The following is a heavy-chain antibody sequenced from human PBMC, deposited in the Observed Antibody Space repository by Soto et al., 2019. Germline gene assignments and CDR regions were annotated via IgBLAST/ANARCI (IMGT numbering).Heavy chain of an antibody. Sequence: QVQLVQSGAEVKKPGSSVKVSCKASGGTFSSYTISWVRQAPGQGLEWMGRIIPILGIANYAQKFQGRVTITADKSTSTAYMELSSLRSEDTAVYYCASRTVLLWFGEYWNLDYWGQGTLVTVSS. CDR2: IIPILGIA. D-gene: IGHD3-10*01. CDR1: GGTFSSYT. J-gene: IGHJ4*02. CDR3: ASRTVLLWFGEYWNLDY. V-gene: IGHV1-69*02.